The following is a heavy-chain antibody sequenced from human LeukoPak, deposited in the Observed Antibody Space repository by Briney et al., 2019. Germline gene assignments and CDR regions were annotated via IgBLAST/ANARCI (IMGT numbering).Heavy chain of an antibody. J-gene: IGHJ5*02. CDR2: IYPGDFDT. CDR1: GYSFTTYW. D-gene: IGHD2-2*01. Sequence: GESLKISCKGSGYSFTTYWIGWVRQMPGKGLEWMGIIYPGDFDTRYSPSFQGQITISADKSISTAYLQWSSLKASDTAIYYCARFMSVPGAHLGWFDPWGQGTLVTVSS. CDR3: ARFMSVPGAHLGWFDP. V-gene: IGHV5-51*01.